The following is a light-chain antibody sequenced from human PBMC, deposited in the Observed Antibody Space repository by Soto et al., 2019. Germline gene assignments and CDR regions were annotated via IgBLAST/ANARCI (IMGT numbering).Light chain of an antibody. V-gene: IGKV3-11*01. CDR2: DAS. CDR1: QSVSSY. CDR3: QQRSNWPPGT. Sequence: EIVLTQSPATLSLSPGERATLSYRASQSVSSYLAWYQQKPGQAPRLLIYDASNRATGIPARFSGSGSGTDFTLTISSLEPEDFAVYYCQQRSNWPPGTFGGGTKVEIK. J-gene: IGKJ4*01.